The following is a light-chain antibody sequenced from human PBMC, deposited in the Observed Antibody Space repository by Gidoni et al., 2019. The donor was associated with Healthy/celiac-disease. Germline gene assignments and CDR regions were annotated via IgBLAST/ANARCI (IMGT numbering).Light chain of an antibody. Sequence: QSVLTQPPAASGTTGQRVTISCSGSSSNIGSNTVNWYQQLPGTAPNLLIYSNNQRPSGVPDRFSGSKSGTSASLAISGLQSEDEADYYCAAWDDSLNGVVFGGGTKLTV. CDR1: SSNIGSNT. V-gene: IGLV1-44*01. CDR2: SNN. J-gene: IGLJ2*01. CDR3: AAWDDSLNGVV.